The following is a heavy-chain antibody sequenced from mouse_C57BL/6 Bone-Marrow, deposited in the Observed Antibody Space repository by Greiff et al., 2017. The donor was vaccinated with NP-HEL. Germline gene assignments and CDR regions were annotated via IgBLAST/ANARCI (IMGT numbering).Heavy chain of an antibody. CDR2: IYPGSGST. Sequence: VQLQQPGAELVKPGASVKMSCKASGYTFTSYWITWVKQRPGQGLEWIGDIYPGSGSTNYNEKFKSKATLTVDTSSSTAYMQLSSLTSEDSAVYYCAIEDDLYDYAFAYWGQGTLVTVSA. J-gene: IGHJ3*01. CDR3: AIEDDLYDYAFAY. V-gene: IGHV1-55*01. D-gene: IGHD2-4*01. CDR1: GYTFTSYW.